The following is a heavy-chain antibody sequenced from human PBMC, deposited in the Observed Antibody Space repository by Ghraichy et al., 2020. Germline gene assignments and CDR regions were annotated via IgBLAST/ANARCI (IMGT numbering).Heavy chain of an antibody. CDR2: IWFDGTNK. CDR1: GFTFSSYA. J-gene: IGHJ4*02. V-gene: IGHV3-33*06. CDR3: AKSHKGYYQGGCDY. D-gene: IGHD3-22*01. Sequence: GGSLRLSCAASGFTFSSYAMHWVRQAPGKGLEWVAVIWFDGTNKYYADSVKGRFTISRDNSKNTLYLQMNSLGAEDTAVYYCAKSHKGYYQGGCDYWGQGTLVTVSS.